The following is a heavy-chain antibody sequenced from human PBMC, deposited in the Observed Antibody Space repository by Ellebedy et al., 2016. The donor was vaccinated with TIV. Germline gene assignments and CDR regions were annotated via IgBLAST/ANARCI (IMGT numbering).Heavy chain of an antibody. J-gene: IGHJ3*02. CDR3: AKDIGAAAGTGDDAFDI. CDR2: ISGSGGST. CDR1: GFTFSSYA. D-gene: IGHD6-13*01. Sequence: GESLKISCAASGFTFSSYAMSWVRQAPGKGLEWVSAISGSGGSTYYADSVKGRFTISRDTAKNSLYLQMNSLRAEDTALYYCAKDIGAAAGTGDDAFDIWGQGTMVSVSS. V-gene: IGHV3-23*01.